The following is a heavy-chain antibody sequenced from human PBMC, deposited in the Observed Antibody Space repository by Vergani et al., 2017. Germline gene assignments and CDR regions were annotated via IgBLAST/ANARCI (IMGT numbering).Heavy chain of an antibody. V-gene: IGHV4-39*01. CDR3: ARMYGGNGYYFDD. CDR1: GGSIRSRSYC. Sequence: QLQLQESGPGLVKPSETLSLNCTVSGGSIRSRSYCWGWIRQPPGKGLEWIGCIYYRGNTYYNPSLESRVAVSLDTSYNQFSLKLSSVTAADTTVYYCARMYGGNGYYFDDWGQGTLVTVSS. D-gene: IGHD4-23*01. J-gene: IGHJ4*02. CDR2: IYYRGNT.